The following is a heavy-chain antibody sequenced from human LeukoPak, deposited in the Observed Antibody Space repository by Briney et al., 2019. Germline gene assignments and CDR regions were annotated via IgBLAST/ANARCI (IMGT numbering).Heavy chain of an antibody. CDR2: IYYSGST. CDR1: GGSISSYY. D-gene: IGHD6-13*01. Sequence: SETLSLTCTVSGGSISSYYWSWIRQPPGKGLEWIGYIYYSGSTNYNPSLKSRVTISVDTSKNQFSLKLSSVTAADTAVYYCARDRASSSWYDAFDIWGQGTMVTVSS. V-gene: IGHV4-59*01. J-gene: IGHJ3*02. CDR3: ARDRASSSWYDAFDI.